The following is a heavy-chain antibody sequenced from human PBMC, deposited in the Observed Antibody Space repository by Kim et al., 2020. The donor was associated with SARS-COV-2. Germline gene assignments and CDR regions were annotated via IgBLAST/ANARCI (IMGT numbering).Heavy chain of an antibody. Sequence: GGSLRLSCVASGFTFSFHTMHWVRQAPGKGLQWVSYISSSSSNIYYADSVTGRFSISRDNVRNSLYLQMNNLRPDGTAVYYCARDGGYCSGGSCNIYGFEIWGHGTVVTVSS. V-gene: IGHV3-21*06. J-gene: IGHJ3*02. CDR2: ISSSSSNI. CDR3: ARDGGYCSGGSCNIYGFEI. D-gene: IGHD2-15*01. CDR1: GFTFSFHT.